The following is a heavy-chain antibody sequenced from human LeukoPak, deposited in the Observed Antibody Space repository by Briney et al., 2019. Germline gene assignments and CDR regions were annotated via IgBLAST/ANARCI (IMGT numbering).Heavy chain of an antibody. V-gene: IGHV4-34*01. CDR3: ARGGGYGDYSEKIDY. Sequence: KASETLSLTCAVCGGSFSVYYWSWIRQPPGKGLEWIGEINHSGSTNYNPSLKSRVTISVDTSKNQFSLKLSSVTAADTAVYYRARGGGYGDYSEKIDYWGQGTLVTVSS. CDR1: GGSFSVYY. J-gene: IGHJ4*02. CDR2: INHSGST. D-gene: IGHD4-17*01.